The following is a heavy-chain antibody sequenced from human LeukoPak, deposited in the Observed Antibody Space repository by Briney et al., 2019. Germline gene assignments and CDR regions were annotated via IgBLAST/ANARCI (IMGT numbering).Heavy chain of an antibody. D-gene: IGHD2-2*01. V-gene: IGHV1-2*02. CDR2: INPNSGGT. CDR1: GYTFTGYY. Sequence: ASVKVSCKSSGYTFTGYYMHWVRQAPGQGLEWMGWINPNSGGTNYAQKFQDRVTMTRDTSISTAYMELSRLRSDDTAVYYCARGGYCSSTSCLNWFDPWGQGTLVTVSS. CDR3: ARGGYCSSTSCLNWFDP. J-gene: IGHJ5*02.